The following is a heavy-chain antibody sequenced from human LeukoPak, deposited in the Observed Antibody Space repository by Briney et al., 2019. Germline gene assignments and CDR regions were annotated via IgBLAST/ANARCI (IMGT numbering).Heavy chain of an antibody. Sequence: ASVKVSCKASGGTFTSYYMHWVRQAPGQGLEWMGIINPSGGSTSYAQKFQGRVTMTRDMSTSTVYMELSSLRSEDTAVYYCAREGKWELPFLDYWGQGTLVTVSS. J-gene: IGHJ4*02. CDR3: AREGKWELPFLDY. D-gene: IGHD1-26*01. CDR1: GGTFTSYY. V-gene: IGHV1-46*01. CDR2: INPSGGST.